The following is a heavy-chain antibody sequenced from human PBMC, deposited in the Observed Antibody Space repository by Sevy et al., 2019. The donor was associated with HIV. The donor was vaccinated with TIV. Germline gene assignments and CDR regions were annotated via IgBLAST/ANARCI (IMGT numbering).Heavy chain of an antibody. Sequence: GGSLRLSCSGSGFSFSNSAMNWVRQTPGKGLKYVSAISSDGVSTYYTDSVSGIFTISRDNSKNTLYLQMSSLRVEDTAVYYCVKDPDYDFWRGDYGMDVWGQGTTVTVSS. CDR3: VKDPDYDFWRGDYGMDV. D-gene: IGHD3-3*01. CDR1: GFSFSNSA. V-gene: IGHV3-64D*06. J-gene: IGHJ6*02. CDR2: ISSDGVST.